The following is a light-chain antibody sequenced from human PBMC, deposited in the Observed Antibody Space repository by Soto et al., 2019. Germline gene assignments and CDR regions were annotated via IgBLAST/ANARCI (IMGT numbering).Light chain of an antibody. CDR2: GAI. J-gene: IGKJ1*01. CDR1: QSVSKY. V-gene: IGKV1-39*01. Sequence: DIQMTQSPSSLSASVGDRVTITCRASQSVSKYLNWYQQNPGKAPKLLIYGAISLHSGVPSRFSGSGSGTYITLTISNLHPEDFASYYCQQSYSTPGTFGQGTKVEIK. CDR3: QQSYSTPGT.